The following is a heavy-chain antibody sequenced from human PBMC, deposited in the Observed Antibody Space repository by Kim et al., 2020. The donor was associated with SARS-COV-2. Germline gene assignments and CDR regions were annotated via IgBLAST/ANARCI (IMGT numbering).Heavy chain of an antibody. V-gene: IGHV4-34*01. CDR3: ARPRRYYGSGSRFNWFDP. D-gene: IGHD3-10*01. CDR2: INHSGST. J-gene: IGHJ5*02. Sequence: SETLSLTCAVYGGSFSGYYWSWIRQPPGKGLEWIGEINHSGSTNYNPSLKSRVTISVDTSKNQFSLKLSSVTAADTAVYYCARPRRYYGSGSRFNWFDPWGQGTLVSVSS. CDR1: GGSFSGYY.